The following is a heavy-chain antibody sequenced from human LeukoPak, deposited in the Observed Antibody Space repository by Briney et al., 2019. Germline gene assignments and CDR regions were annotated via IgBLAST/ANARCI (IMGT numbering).Heavy chain of an antibody. V-gene: IGHV1-2*04. CDR2: INPNSGGT. CDR3: ARERRPRRILPMVRGVIKELGDFDY. J-gene: IGHJ4*02. Sequence: ASVKVSCKASGYTFTGYYMHWVRQAPGQGLEWMGWINPNSGGTNYAQKFQGWVTMTRDTSISTAYMELSRLRSDDTAVYYCARERRPRRILPMVRGVIKELGDFDYWAREPWSPSPQ. D-gene: IGHD3-10*01. CDR1: GYTFTGYY.